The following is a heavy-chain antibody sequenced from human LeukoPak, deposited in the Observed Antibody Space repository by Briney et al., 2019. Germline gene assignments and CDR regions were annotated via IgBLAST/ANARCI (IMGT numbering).Heavy chain of an antibody. CDR1: GFTFSDYY. V-gene: IGHV4-38-2*02. J-gene: IGHJ3*02. CDR2: IYYSGST. CDR3: ARDDAFDI. Sequence: GSLKLSCAASGFTFSDYYMSWIRQPPGKGLEWIGSIYYSGSTYYNPSLKSRVTISVDTSKNRFSLKLSSVTAADTAVYYCARDDAFDIWGQGTMVTVSS.